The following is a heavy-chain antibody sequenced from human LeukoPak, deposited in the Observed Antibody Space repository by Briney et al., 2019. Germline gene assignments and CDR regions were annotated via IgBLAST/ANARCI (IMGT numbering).Heavy chain of an antibody. CDR1: GYTFTSYY. J-gene: IGHJ6*02. Sequence: SVKVSCKASGYTFTSYYMHWVRQAPGQGLEWMGGIIPIFGTANYAQKFQGRVTITADESASTAYMELRSLRSEDTAVYFCARVSQGRRYYYYYAMDVWGQGTTVTVSS. CDR2: IIPIFGTA. V-gene: IGHV1-69*13. CDR3: ARVSQGRRYYYYYAMDV. D-gene: IGHD2-15*01.